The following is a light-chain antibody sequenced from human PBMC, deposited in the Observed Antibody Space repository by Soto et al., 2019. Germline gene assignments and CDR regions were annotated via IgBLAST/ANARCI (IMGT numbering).Light chain of an antibody. CDR1: QSVGSSY. CDR2: GAT. J-gene: IGKJ4*01. V-gene: IGKV3D-20*02. Sequence: EIVLTQSPGTLSLSPGESTTLSCRVSQSVGSSYLAWYQHKPGQAPRLLIYGATSRATGIPDRFSGSGSGTDFTLTISRLESEDFAVYYCQQRSNWPVSFGGGTKVDIK. CDR3: QQRSNWPVS.